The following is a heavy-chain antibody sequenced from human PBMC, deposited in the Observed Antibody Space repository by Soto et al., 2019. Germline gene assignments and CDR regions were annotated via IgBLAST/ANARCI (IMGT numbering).Heavy chain of an antibody. Sequence: ASVKVSCKASGYTFTSYYMHWVRQAPGQGLEWMGIINPSGGSTSYAQKFQGRVTMTRDTSTSTVYMELSSLRSEDTAVYYCARDSYGSGPDYYYYGMDVWGQGTTVTVSS. CDR1: GYTFTSYY. J-gene: IGHJ6*02. CDR2: INPSGGST. D-gene: IGHD3-10*01. V-gene: IGHV1-46*01. CDR3: ARDSYGSGPDYYYYGMDV.